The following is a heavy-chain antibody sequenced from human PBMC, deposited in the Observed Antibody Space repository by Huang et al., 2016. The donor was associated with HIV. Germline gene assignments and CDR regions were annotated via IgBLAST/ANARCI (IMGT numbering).Heavy chain of an antibody. CDR3: AKDLTYTFGRHFDY. CDR2: IRYDGNNY. D-gene: IGHD3-3*01. V-gene: IGHV3-30*02. CDR1: GFTFGSFG. J-gene: IGHJ4*02. Sequence: QVQLVESGGGVVQPGGSLRLSCTASGFTFGSFGMPWVRQGPGKGLEWVAFIRYDGNNYDYADSVRGRFTISRDNSKDTLYLQMNRLRPDDSAVYYCAKDLTYTFGRHFDYWGRGTLVTVSS.